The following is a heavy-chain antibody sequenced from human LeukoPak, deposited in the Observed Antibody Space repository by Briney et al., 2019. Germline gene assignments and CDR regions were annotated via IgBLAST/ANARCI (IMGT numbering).Heavy chain of an antibody. CDR3: VGVGGRGVFDY. V-gene: IGHV4-59*01. J-gene: IGHJ4*02. Sequence: SETLSPTCTVSGGSISSYYWSWIRQPPGKGLEWIGYIYYSGSTNYNPSLKSRVTISVDTSKNQFSLKLSSVTAADTAVYYCVGVGGRGVFDYWGQGTLVTVSS. CDR1: GGSISSYY. D-gene: IGHD2-21*01. CDR2: IYYSGST.